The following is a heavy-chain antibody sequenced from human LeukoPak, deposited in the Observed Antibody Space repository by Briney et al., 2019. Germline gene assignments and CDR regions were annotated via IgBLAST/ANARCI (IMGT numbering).Heavy chain of an antibody. CDR1: GFTFSSYS. Sequence: PGGSLRLSCAASGFTFSSYSMNWVRQAPGKGLEWVSSISSNSSYIYYADSVKGRFTISRDNAKNSLYLQMNSLRAEDTAVYYCASSTSWLGWWYFDYWGQGTLVTVSS. V-gene: IGHV3-21*01. CDR3: ASSTSWLGWWYFDY. D-gene: IGHD2-2*01. J-gene: IGHJ4*02. CDR2: ISSNSSYI.